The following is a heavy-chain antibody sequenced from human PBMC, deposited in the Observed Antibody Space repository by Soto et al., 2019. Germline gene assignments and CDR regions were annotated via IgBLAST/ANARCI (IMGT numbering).Heavy chain of an antibody. CDR2: IWYDGSNK. CDR1: GFTFSSYG. V-gene: IGHV3-33*01. Sequence: VQLVESGGGVVQPGRSLRLSCAASGFTFSSYGMHWVRQAPGKGLEWVAVIWYDGSNKYYADSVKGRFTISRDNSKNTLYLQMNSLRAEDTAVYYCARDWENCSSTSCYYYYYYMDVWGKGTTVTVSS. D-gene: IGHD2-2*01. J-gene: IGHJ6*03. CDR3: ARDWENCSSTSCYYYYYYMDV.